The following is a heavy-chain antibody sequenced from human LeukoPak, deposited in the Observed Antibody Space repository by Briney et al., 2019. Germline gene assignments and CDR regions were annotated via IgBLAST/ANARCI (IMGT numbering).Heavy chain of an antibody. J-gene: IGHJ3*02. CDR3: ARDSRSLDAFDI. CDR1: GYTFTTYG. V-gene: IGHV1-18*01. CDR2: ITGYNGNT. Sequence: ASVKVSCKASGYTFTTYGISWVRQAPGQGLEWMGWITGYNGNTKYVQRFQGGVTMTTDTPTTTAYMELRNLRSDDTAVYYCARDSRSLDAFDIWGQGTMVTVSS.